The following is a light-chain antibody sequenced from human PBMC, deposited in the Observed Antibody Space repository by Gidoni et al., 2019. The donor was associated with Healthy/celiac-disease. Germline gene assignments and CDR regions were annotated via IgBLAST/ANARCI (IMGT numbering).Light chain of an antibody. CDR1: SLRSYY. CDR2: GKN. J-gene: IGLJ3*02. V-gene: IGLV3-19*01. CDR3: NSRDSSGNHWV. Sequence: SSELPQDPAVYVALGQTVRITCQGDSLRSYYASWYQQKPGQAPVLVIYGKNKRPSGIPDRFSGSSSGNTASLTITGAQAEDEADYYCNSRDSSGNHWVFGGGTKLTVL.